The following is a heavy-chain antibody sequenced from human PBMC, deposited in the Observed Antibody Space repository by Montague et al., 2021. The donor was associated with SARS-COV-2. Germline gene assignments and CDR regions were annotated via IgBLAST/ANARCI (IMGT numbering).Heavy chain of an antibody. V-gene: IGHV2-5*02. CDR1: GFSLSTSGVG. J-gene: IGHJ3*02. D-gene: IGHD1-26*01. Sequence: PALVKPTQTLTLTCTFSGFSLSTSGVGVGWIRQPPGKALEWLALIYWDDDKRYSPSLKSRLTITKDTSKNQVALTMTNMDPVDTATHYCAHRRGLLLSDAFDIWGQGTMVTVSS. CDR2: IYWDDDK. CDR3: AHRRGLLLSDAFDI.